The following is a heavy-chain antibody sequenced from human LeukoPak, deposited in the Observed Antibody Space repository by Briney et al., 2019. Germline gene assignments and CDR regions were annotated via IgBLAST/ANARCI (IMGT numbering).Heavy chain of an antibody. J-gene: IGHJ4*01. CDR2: ISGSGGST. V-gene: IGHV3-23*01. CDR1: GFTFSSYA. Sequence: GGSLRLSCAASGFTFSSYAMSWVRQAPGKGLEWVSAISGSGGSTYYADSVKGRFTISRDNSKNTLYLQMNSLRAEDTAVYYCARDIVVVVAAAPDYFEYRGHGDLFSVSS. CDR3: ARDIVVVVAAAPDYFEY. D-gene: IGHD2-15*01.